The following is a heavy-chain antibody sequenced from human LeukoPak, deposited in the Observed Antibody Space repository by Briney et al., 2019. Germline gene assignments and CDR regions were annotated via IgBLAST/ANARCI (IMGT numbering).Heavy chain of an antibody. CDR1: GGSISSYY. CDR3: ARASYYYGL. CDR2: IYYSGST. Sequence: PSETLSPTCTVSGGSISSYYWSWIRQPPGKGLEWIGYIYYSGSTNYNPSLKSRVTISVDTSKNQFSLKLSSVTAADTAVYYCARASYYYGLWGQGTLVTVSS. V-gene: IGHV4-59*01. D-gene: IGHD3-10*01. J-gene: IGHJ4*02.